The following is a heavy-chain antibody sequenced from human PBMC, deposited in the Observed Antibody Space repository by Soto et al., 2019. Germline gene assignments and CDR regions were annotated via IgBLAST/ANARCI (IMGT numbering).Heavy chain of an antibody. J-gene: IGHJ6*02. D-gene: IGHD2-2*02. Sequence: PWGSPPVACAPSVFTFSNFDMDWVRQVPGKGLEWVSAIGAARDPYYLGSVKGRFTISRENAKNSVYLQMNDLRAGDSAVYYCARAYTGRLPRRADYYYAMDVWGQGTTVTVSS. CDR1: VFTFSNFD. CDR2: IGAARDP. CDR3: ARAYTGRLPRRADYYYAMDV. V-gene: IGHV3-13*05.